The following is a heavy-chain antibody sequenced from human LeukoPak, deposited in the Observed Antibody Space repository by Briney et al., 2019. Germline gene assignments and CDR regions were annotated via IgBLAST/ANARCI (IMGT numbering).Heavy chain of an antibody. V-gene: IGHV1-69*13. Sequence: SVKVSCKAIGYTFAGHYMHWVRQAPGQGLEWMGGIIPIFGTANYAQKFQGRVTITADESTSTAYMELSSLRSEDTAVYYCARGEFYDYVWGSYRYPFDYWGQGTLVTVSS. J-gene: IGHJ4*02. CDR1: GYTFAGHY. CDR2: IIPIFGTA. D-gene: IGHD3-16*02. CDR3: ARGEFYDYVWGSYRYPFDY.